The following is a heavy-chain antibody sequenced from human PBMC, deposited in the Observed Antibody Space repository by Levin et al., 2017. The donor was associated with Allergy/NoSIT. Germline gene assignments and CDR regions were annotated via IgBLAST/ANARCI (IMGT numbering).Heavy chain of an antibody. CDR3: AARNGWEGGIFDY. D-gene: IGHD1-26*01. CDR1: GFTFSSYA. J-gene: IGHJ4*02. Sequence: PGGSLRLSCAASGFTFSSYAMSWVRQAPGKGLEWVSTISGSGGSTYYADSVKGRFTISRDNSKNTLYLQMNSLRAEDTAVYYCAARNGWEGGIFDYWGQGTLVTVSS. CDR2: ISGSGGST. V-gene: IGHV3-23*01.